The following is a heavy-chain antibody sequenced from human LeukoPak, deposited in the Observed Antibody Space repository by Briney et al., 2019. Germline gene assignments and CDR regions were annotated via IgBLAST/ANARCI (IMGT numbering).Heavy chain of an antibody. CDR3: AKGGYSYGYSDY. D-gene: IGHD5-18*01. J-gene: IGHJ4*02. Sequence: GGSLRLSCAASGFTFDDYAMHWVRQAPGKGLEWVSGISWNSGSIGYADSVKGRFTISRDNAKNSLYLQMNSLRAEDTAVYYCAKGGYSYGYSDYWGQGTLVTVSS. CDR1: GFTFDDYA. V-gene: IGHV3-9*01. CDR2: ISWNSGSI.